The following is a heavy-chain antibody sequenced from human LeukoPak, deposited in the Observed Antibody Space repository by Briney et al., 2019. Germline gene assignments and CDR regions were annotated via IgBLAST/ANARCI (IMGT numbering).Heavy chain of an antibody. Sequence: SETLSLTCTVSGYSISSGYYWGWIRQPPGKGLEWVGSIYHSGSTYYNPSLKSRVTISVDTSKNQFSLKLSSVTAADTAVYYCARASYDFWSGDYWGQGTLVTVSS. CDR2: IYHSGST. CDR1: GYSISSGYY. D-gene: IGHD3-3*01. V-gene: IGHV4-38-2*02. J-gene: IGHJ4*02. CDR3: ARASYDFWSGDY.